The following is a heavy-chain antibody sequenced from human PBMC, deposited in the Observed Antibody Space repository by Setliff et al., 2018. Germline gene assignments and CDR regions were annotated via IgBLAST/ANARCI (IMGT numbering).Heavy chain of an antibody. D-gene: IGHD2-2*01. CDR2: INYSGST. CDR3: ARVKIAILPAAIDY. J-gene: IGHJ4*02. V-gene: IGHV4-39*07. CDR1: GGSISSSRYY. Sequence: SETLSLTCTVSGGSISSSRYYWGWIRQPPGKGLEWIGSINYSGSTYYNPSLKSRVTISVETSKNQFSLKLSSVTAADTAVYYCARVKIAILPAAIDYWGQGTLVTVSS.